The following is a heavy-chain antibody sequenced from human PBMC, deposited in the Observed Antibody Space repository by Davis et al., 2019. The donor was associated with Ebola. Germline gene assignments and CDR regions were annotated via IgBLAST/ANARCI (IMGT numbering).Heavy chain of an antibody. V-gene: IGHV1-18*01. D-gene: IGHD3/OR15-3a*01. CDR1: GYTFTSYG. CDR2: ISAYNGNT. CDR3: ARDPFGLRGVDDAFDI. Sequence: ASVKVSCKASGYTFTSYGISWVRQAPGQGLEWMGWISAYNGNTNYAQKLQGRVTMTTDTSTSTAYMELRSLRSDDTAVYYCARDPFGLRGVDDAFDIWGQGTMVTVSS. J-gene: IGHJ3*02.